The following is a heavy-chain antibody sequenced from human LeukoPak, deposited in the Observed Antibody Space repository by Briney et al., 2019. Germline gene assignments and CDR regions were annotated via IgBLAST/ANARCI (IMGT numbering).Heavy chain of an antibody. CDR2: ISAYNGNT. D-gene: IGHD3-22*01. CDR3: ARDGYYLGNYYASSGYLSGWFDP. Sequence: ASVKVSCKASSYTFTSYGISWVRQAPGQGLEWMGWISAYNGNTHYAQKFQGRVTMTTDISTSTAYMELRSLRSDDTAMYYCARDGYYLGNYYASSGYLSGWFDPWGQGTLVTVSS. J-gene: IGHJ5*02. V-gene: IGHV1-18*01. CDR1: SYTFTSYG.